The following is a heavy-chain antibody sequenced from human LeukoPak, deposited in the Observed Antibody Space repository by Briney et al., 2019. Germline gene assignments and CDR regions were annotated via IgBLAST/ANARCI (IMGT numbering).Heavy chain of an antibody. J-gene: IGHJ4*02. CDR2: INGDGSTT. CDR1: GFTFSAYW. D-gene: IGHD3-22*01. Sequence: GGSLRLSCAASGFTFSAYWMHWVRQVPGKGLLWVSRINGDGSTTNYAESVKGRFVISRDDAKNTVYLQMNSLRAEDTAVYYCARDLELTYYDSSGHDYWGQGTLVTVSS. V-gene: IGHV3-74*01. CDR3: ARDLELTYYDSSGHDY.